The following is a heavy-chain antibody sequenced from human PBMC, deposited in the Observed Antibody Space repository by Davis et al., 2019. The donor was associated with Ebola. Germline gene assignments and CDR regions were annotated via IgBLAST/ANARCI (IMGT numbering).Heavy chain of an antibody. CDR3: ARQVYSSSWNDY. CDR1: GYSFTSYW. V-gene: IGHV5-51*01. CDR2: IYPGDSDT. D-gene: IGHD6-13*01. J-gene: IGHJ4*02. Sequence: GGSLRLFCKGSGYSFTSYWIGWVRQLPGKGLEWMGIIYPGDSDTRYSPSFQGQVTISADKSISTAYLQWSSLKASDTAMYYCARQVYSSSWNDYWGQGTLVTVSS.